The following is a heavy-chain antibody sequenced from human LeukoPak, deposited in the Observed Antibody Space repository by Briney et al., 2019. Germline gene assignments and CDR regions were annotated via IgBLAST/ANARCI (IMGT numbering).Heavy chain of an antibody. Sequence: PGGSLRLSCAASGFTFSSYAINWVRQAPGKGLEWVAVISYDGSNKYYADSVKGRFTISRDNSKNTLYLQMNSLRAEDTAVYYCAKGLTTFDYWGQGTLVTVSS. V-gene: IGHV3-30-3*01. J-gene: IGHJ4*02. CDR2: ISYDGSNK. CDR3: AKGLTTFDY. D-gene: IGHD1-1*01. CDR1: GFTFSSYA.